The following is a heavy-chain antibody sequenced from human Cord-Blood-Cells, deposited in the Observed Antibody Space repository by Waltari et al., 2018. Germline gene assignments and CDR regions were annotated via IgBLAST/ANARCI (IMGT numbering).Heavy chain of an antibody. CDR2: ISSSGSTI. J-gene: IGHJ4*02. CDR1: GFTFLSYE. Sequence: EVQLVESGGGLVQPGGSLRLSCAASGFTFLSYEMNRVRQAPGKGLAWVSYISSSGSTIDYADSVKGRFTISRDNAKNSLYLQMNSLRAEDTAVYYCARLLWGLNDYWGQGTLVTVSS. V-gene: IGHV3-48*03. D-gene: IGHD7-27*01. CDR3: ARLLWGLNDY.